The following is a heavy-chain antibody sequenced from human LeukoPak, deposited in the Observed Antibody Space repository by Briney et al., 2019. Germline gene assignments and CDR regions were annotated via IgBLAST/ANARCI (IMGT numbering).Heavy chain of an antibody. J-gene: IGHJ4*02. CDR1: GGSFSGYH. V-gene: IGHV4-34*01. Sequence: KSSETLSLTCAVYGGSFSGYHWSWIRQPPGKGLEWIGEINHSGSTNYNPSLKSRVTISVDTSKNQFSLKLSSVTAADTAVYYCARDPDLYYFDYWGQGTLVTVSS. CDR2: INHSGST. CDR3: ARDPDLYYFDY.